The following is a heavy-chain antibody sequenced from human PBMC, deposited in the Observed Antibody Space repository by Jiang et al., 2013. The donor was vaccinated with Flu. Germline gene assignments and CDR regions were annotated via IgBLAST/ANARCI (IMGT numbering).Heavy chain of an antibody. D-gene: IGHD4-17*01. CDR3: ARDRTVTTFDAFDI. V-gene: IGHV4-39*07. J-gene: IGHJ3*02. Sequence: SRVTISVDTSKNQFSLKLSSVTAADTAVYYCARDRTVTTFDAFDIWGQGTMVTVSS.